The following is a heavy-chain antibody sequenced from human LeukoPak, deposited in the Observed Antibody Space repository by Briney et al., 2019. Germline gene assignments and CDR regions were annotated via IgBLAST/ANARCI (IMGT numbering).Heavy chain of an antibody. CDR1: GYTLTELS. CDR2: FDPEDGET. Sequence: ASVTVSCKVSGYTLTELSMHWVRQAPGKGLEWMGGFDPEDGETLYAQKLQGRVTMTEDTSTDTAYMELSSLRSEDTAVYYCATAKYSSGWYGAFDIWGQGTMVTVS. V-gene: IGHV1-24*01. J-gene: IGHJ3*02. CDR3: ATAKYSSGWYGAFDI. D-gene: IGHD6-19*01.